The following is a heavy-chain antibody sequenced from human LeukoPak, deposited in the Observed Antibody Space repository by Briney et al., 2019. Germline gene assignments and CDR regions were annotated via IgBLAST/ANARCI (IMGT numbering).Heavy chain of an antibody. V-gene: IGHV3-23*01. Sequence: PGGSLRLSCAASGFTFSSYAMRWVRLAPGKGLEWVSSISYSGSSTCYADSGKGRFTISRDNSKNTLFLQMNSLRAEDTAVYYCARFCSSTSCSSPYYGMDVWGQGTTVTVYS. D-gene: IGHD2-2*01. CDR3: ARFCSSTSCSSPYYGMDV. CDR2: ISYSGSST. J-gene: IGHJ6*02. CDR1: GFTFSSYA.